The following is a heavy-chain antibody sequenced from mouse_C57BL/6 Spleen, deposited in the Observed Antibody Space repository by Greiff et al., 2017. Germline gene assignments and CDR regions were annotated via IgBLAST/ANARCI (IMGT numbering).Heavy chain of an antibody. CDR2: IHPNSGST. V-gene: IGHV1-64*01. CDR1: GYTFTSYW. Sequence: QVQLQQPGAELVKPGASVKLSCKASGYTFTSYWMHWVKQRPGQGLEWIGMIHPNSGSTNYNEKFNSKATLTVDKSSSTAYMQLSSLTSEDSAVYYCARGSGTGGYFDYWGQGTTLTVSS. D-gene: IGHD4-1*01. CDR3: ARGSGTGGYFDY. J-gene: IGHJ2*01.